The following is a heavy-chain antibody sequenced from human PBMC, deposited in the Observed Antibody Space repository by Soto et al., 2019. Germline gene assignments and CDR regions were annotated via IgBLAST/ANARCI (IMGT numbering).Heavy chain of an antibody. CDR2: ISDTGAST. Sequence: EVRLLEAGGGLKQPGGSRRLSCAASGFTFKESAMNWVRQAPGKGLEWVASISDTGASTWYAESVRGRLSISRDNSKNTLYLQMNSLRGEDTAVYYCAKGRGSGWAWYFDNWGQGTLVTVSS. CDR1: GFTFKESA. CDR3: AKGRGSGWAWYFDN. J-gene: IGHJ4*02. D-gene: IGHD6-19*01. V-gene: IGHV3-23*01.